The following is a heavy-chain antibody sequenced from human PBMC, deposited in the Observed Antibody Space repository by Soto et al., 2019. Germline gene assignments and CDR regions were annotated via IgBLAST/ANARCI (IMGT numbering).Heavy chain of an antibody. V-gene: IGHV4-4*07. CDR2: IYTSGST. J-gene: IGHJ6*02. CDR1: GGSISSYY. Sequence: SSETLFLTCTVSGGSISSYYWSWIRQPAGKGLEWIGRIYTSGSTNHNPSLKSRVTMSVDTSKNQFSLKLSSVTAADTAVYYCARATAARNYYYYYGMDVWGQGTTVTVSS. D-gene: IGHD6-6*01. CDR3: ARATAARNYYYYYGMDV.